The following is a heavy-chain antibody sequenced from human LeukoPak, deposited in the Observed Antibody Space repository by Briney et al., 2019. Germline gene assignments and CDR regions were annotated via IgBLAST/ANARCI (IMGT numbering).Heavy chain of an antibody. D-gene: IGHD1-26*01. CDR2: IYHSGST. CDR1: GYSISSGYY. Sequence: PSETLSLTCAVSGYSISSGYYWGWIRQPPGKGLEWIGSIYHSGSTYYNPSLKSRVTLSVDTSKNQFSLKLSSVTAADTAVYYCARSVYSRGSYRYYFDYWGQGTLVTVSS. J-gene: IGHJ4*02. CDR3: ARSVYSRGSYRYYFDY. V-gene: IGHV4-38-2*01.